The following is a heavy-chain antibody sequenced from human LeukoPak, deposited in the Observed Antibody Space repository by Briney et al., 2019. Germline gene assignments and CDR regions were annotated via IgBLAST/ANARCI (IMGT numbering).Heavy chain of an antibody. V-gene: IGHV3-23*01. Sequence: GGSLRLSCAASGFTFSSYAMTWVRQAPGKGLEWVSSIGGNTYYTDSVKGRLTISRDNSKNTLYLQMNSLRAEDTAVYYCAKYIAVAGLYWGQGTLVTVSS. CDR1: GFTFSSYA. CDR3: AKYIAVAGLY. CDR2: IGGNT. D-gene: IGHD6-19*01. J-gene: IGHJ4*02.